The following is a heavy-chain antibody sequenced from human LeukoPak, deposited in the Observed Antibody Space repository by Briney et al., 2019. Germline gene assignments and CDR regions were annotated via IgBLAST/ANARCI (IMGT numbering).Heavy chain of an antibody. J-gene: IGHJ2*01. Sequence: PSETLSLTCTVSGGSISSYYWSWIRQPPGKGLEWIGYIYYSGSINYNPSLKSRVTISVDTSKNQFSLKLSSVTAADTAVYYCARDHNSSGYYWYFDLWGRGTLVTVSS. CDR2: IYYSGSI. CDR3: ARDHNSSGYYWYFDL. V-gene: IGHV4-59*01. CDR1: GGSISSYY. D-gene: IGHD3-22*01.